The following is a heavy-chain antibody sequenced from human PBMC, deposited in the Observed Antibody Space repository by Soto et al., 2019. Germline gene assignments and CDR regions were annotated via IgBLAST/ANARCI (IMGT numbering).Heavy chain of an antibody. J-gene: IGHJ4*02. CDR2: ISATGGGT. V-gene: IGHV3-23*01. D-gene: IGHD3-16*01. CDR3: AKDRRAGGNSAFYFDF. CDR1: GFTFSSYA. Sequence: GGSLRLSCAASGFTFSSYAMSWVRQAPGKGLEWVSLISATGGGTYYADSVKGRFTISRDNSHNTLYLQVHSLTAEDTAVYYCAKDRRAGGNSAFYFDFWGQGAQVTVSS.